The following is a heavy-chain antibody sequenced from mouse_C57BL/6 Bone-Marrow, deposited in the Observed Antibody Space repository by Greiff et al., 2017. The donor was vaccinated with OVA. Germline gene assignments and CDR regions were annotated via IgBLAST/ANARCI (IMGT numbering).Heavy chain of an antibody. CDR3: ASPSIVTTRYYAIDY. Sequence: EVKLVESGGGLVQPGESLKLSCESNEYEFPSHDMSWVRKTPEKRLELVAAINSDGGSTYYPDTMESRFIISRDNTKKTLYLQMSSLRSEDTALYYCASPSIVTTRYYAIDYGGQGTSVTVSS. CDR2: INSDGGST. CDR1: EYEFPSHD. V-gene: IGHV5-2*01. D-gene: IGHD2-5*01. J-gene: IGHJ4*01.